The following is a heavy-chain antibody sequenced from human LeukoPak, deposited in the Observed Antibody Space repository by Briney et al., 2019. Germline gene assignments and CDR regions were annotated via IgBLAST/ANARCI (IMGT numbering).Heavy chain of an antibody. Sequence: PGGSLRLSCAASGFTVSSNYMTWVRQAPGKGLEWVSYTSSSGSTIYYADSVKGRFTMSRDNAKNSLYLQMNSLRAEDTAVYYCARVSTHGWYFDYWGQGTLVTVSA. CDR3: ARVSTHGWYFDY. CDR2: TSSSGSTI. CDR1: GFTVSSNY. J-gene: IGHJ4*02. V-gene: IGHV3-48*03. D-gene: IGHD5/OR15-5a*01.